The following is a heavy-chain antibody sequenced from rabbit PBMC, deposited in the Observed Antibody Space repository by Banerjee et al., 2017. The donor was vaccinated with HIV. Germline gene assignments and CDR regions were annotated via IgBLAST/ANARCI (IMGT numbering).Heavy chain of an antibody. D-gene: IGHD6-1*01. J-gene: IGHJ4*01. CDR1: GLDFTSSYW. V-gene: IGHV1S45*01. Sequence: QEQLEESGGGLVKPGASLTLTCKASGLDFTSSYWRYWVRQAPGKGLEWIACIDTGRSGDTYYASWAKGRFTISKTSSTTVTLQMTSLTAADTATYFCARGTGYAGYGYATAYFTLWGPGTLVTVS. CDR2: IDTGRSGDT. CDR3: ARGTGYAGYGYATAYFTL.